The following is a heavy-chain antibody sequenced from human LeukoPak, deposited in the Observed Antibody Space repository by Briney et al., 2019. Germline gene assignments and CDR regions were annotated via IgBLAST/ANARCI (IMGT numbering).Heavy chain of an antibody. J-gene: IGHJ4*02. CDR1: GFTVSSNY. Sequence: QPGGSLRLSCGASGFTVSSNYMSWVRQAPGKGLEWVSVIYSGGSTYYADSVKGRFTISRDNSKNTLYLQMNSLRAEDTAVYYCARDRITGTSDYWGQGTLVTVST. CDR3: ARDRITGTSDY. V-gene: IGHV3-66*02. CDR2: IYSGGST. D-gene: IGHD1-7*01.